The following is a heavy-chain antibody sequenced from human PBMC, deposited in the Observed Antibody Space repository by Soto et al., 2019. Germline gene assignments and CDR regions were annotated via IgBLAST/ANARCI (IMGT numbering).Heavy chain of an antibody. J-gene: IGHJ4*02. D-gene: IGHD4-17*01. V-gene: IGHV4-34*01. CDR2: INHSGST. CDR1: GRSFSGYY. CDR3: ARAYGCEVFDY. Sequence: QVQLQQWGAGLLKPSETLSLTCAVYGRSFSGYYWSWIRQPPGKGLEWIGEINHSGSTNYNPSLKSRVTISVDTSKNPVSLKLSSLTAADTAVYYCARAYGCEVFDYWGQGAVVTVSS.